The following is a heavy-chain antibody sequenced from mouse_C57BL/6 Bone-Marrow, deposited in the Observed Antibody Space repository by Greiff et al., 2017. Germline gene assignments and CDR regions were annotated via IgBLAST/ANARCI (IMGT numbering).Heavy chain of an antibody. CDR2: IYPGNSDT. D-gene: IGHD1-1*01. Sequence: VQLQQSGTVLARPGASVKMSCKTSGYTFTSYWMHWVKQRPGQGLEWIGAIYPGNSDTSYNQKFKGKAKLTAVTSASTAYMELSSLTNEDSAIYSCTSWAPYYGSSYPYYAMDDWGPGTSVTGSS. J-gene: IGHJ4*01. CDR1: GYTFTSYW. V-gene: IGHV1-5*01. CDR3: TSWAPYYGSSYPYYAMDD.